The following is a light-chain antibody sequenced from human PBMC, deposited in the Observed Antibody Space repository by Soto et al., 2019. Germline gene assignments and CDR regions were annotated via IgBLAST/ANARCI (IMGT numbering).Light chain of an antibody. CDR2: GAS. V-gene: IGKV3-15*01. J-gene: IGKJ5*01. CDR3: QQYTNWPPIP. Sequence: EIVMTQSPATLSVSPGERATLSCRASQSVSSNLAWYQQKPGQAPRLLIYGASTRATGIPARFSCSGSGTEFTLTISSLQSEDFAVYYCQQYTNWPPIPFGQGTRLESK. CDR1: QSVSSN.